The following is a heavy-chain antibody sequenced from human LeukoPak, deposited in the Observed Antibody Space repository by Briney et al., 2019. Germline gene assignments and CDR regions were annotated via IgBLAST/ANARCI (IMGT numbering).Heavy chain of an antibody. CDR1: GGSISSSSYY. J-gene: IGHJ4*02. CDR2: INHSGST. CDR3: ARAPHFDY. Sequence: PSETLSLTCTVSGGSISSSSYYWSWIRQPPGKGLEWIGEINHSGSTNYNPSLKSRVTISVDTSKNQFSLKLSSVTAADTAVYYCARAPHFDYWGQGTLVTVSS. V-gene: IGHV4-39*07.